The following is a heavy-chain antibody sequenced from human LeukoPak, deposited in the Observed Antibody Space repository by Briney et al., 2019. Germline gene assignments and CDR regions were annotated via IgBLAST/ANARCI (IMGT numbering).Heavy chain of an antibody. Sequence: VASVKVSCKASGGTFSSYAISWVRQAPGQGLEWMRGIIPIFGTANYAQKFQGRVTITTDESTSTAYMELSSLRSEDTAVYYCARSIAAASQLLDYWGQGTLVTVSS. D-gene: IGHD6-13*01. CDR2: IIPIFGTA. V-gene: IGHV1-69*05. CDR3: ARSIAAASQLLDY. CDR1: GGTFSSYA. J-gene: IGHJ4*02.